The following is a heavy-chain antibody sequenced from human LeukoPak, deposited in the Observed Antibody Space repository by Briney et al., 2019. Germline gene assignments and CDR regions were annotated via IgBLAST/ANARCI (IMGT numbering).Heavy chain of an antibody. V-gene: IGHV4-39*01. Sequence: SETPSLTCTVSGGSISSSSYYWAWIRQPPGKGLEWIGSIYYGGTTFYNPSLKSRVTISVDTSKNQFSLNLSSVTATDTAVYYCARFRYSSGWFDYWGQGMLVTVSS. CDR3: ARFRYSSGWFDY. CDR2: IYYGGTT. CDR1: GGSISSSSYY. D-gene: IGHD6-19*01. J-gene: IGHJ4*02.